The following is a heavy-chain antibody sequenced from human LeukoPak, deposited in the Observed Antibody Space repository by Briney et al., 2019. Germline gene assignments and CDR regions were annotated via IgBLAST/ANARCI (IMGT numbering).Heavy chain of an antibody. Sequence: GGSLRLSCAASGFTFSSYAMSWVRQAPGKGLEWVSAISGSGGSTYYADSVKGRFSISRDNSKNTLYLQMNSLRAEDTALYYCAKGDYCSSVSCYAYYHYGMDVWGKGPRSPSPQ. CDR2: ISGSGGST. D-gene: IGHD2-2*01. CDR1: GFTFSSYA. V-gene: IGHV3-23*01. J-gene: IGHJ6*01. CDR3: AKGDYCSSVSCYAYYHYGMDV.